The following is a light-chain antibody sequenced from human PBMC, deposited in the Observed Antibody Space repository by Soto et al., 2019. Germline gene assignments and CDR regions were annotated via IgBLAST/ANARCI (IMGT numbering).Light chain of an antibody. V-gene: IGKV3-11*01. CDR2: DAS. CDR1: QRTDSL. J-gene: IGKJ3*01. CDR3: HQRSNWIFA. Sequence: EPVLTQSPDTLSLSPGERATLSCRAGQRTDSLLAWYQQKPGQAPRLLIYDASYRATGVPARFIGGGSGTDFTLTITSLEPEDFAVYYCHQRSNWIFAFGPGTKV.